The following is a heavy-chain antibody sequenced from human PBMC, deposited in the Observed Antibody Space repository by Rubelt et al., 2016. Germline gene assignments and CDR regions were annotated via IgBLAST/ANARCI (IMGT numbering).Heavy chain of an antibody. V-gene: IGHV3-30*02. CDR2: IRYDGSNK. Sequence: GGSLRLSCAASGFTFNSHGMHWVRQAPGKGLEWVAFIRYDGSNKYYPNSVKGRFTIASDNSKNTLYLQMDSLRAEDPAGYYCARGRGGYDSSGYYYYYYGMDVWGPGTTVTVSS. CDR1: GFTFNSHG. J-gene: IGHJ6*02. CDR3: ARGRGGYDSSGYYYYYYGMDV. D-gene: IGHD3-22*01.